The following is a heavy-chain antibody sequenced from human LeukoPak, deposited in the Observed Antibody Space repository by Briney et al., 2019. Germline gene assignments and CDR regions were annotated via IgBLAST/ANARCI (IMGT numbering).Heavy chain of an antibody. CDR1: GFTFSSYA. CDR2: ISGSGGST. D-gene: IGHD2-2*01. V-gene: IGHV3-23*01. Sequence: PGGSLRLSCAASGFTFSSYAMSWVRQAPGKGLEWVSAISGSGGSTYYADSVKGRFTISRDNSKNTLYLQMNSLRAEDTAVYYCARDGSVVVVPAAHFDYWGQGTLVTVSS. CDR3: ARDGSVVVVPAAHFDY. J-gene: IGHJ4*02.